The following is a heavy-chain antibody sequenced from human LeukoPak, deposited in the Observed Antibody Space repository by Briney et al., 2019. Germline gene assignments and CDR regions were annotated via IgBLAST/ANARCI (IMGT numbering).Heavy chain of an antibody. V-gene: IGHV3-7*05. CDR1: GFTFSSYW. D-gene: IGHD3-22*01. Sequence: PGGSLRLSCAASGFTFSSYWMSWVRQAPGKGLEWVANINQDGGEKYYVDSVKGRFTISRDNAKNSLYLQMNSLRAEDTAVYYCARDGYYYDSSGYYYYFDYWGQGTLVTVSS. J-gene: IGHJ4*02. CDR3: ARDGYYYDSSGYYYYFDY. CDR2: INQDGGEK.